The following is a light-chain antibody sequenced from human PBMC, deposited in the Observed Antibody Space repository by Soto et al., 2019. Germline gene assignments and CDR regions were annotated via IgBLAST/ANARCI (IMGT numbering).Light chain of an antibody. Sequence: DIQMTQSPSTLSASVGDRVTITCRASQSISEDLAWYQQKPGKAPKLLIYKAPHLESGVSPRFSGSASATESPRTISSLLNDDFATYPCQEFSPPSRMFGPGTKLEIK. CDR2: KAP. J-gene: IGKJ1*01. CDR1: QSISED. CDR3: QEFSPPSRM. V-gene: IGKV1-5*03.